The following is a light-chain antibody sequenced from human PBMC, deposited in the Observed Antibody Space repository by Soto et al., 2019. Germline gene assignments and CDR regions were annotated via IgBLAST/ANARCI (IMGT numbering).Light chain of an antibody. J-gene: IGLJ1*01. Sequence: QSVLTQPPSASGSPGQSVTISCTGTSSDVGGYYFVSWYQQHPGKAPKLMIYEVTKRPSGVPDRFSGSKSGNTASLTVSGLQAEDEADYYCAAWDDSLNGYVFGTGTKLTVL. CDR1: SSDVGGYYF. V-gene: IGLV2-8*01. CDR2: EVT. CDR3: AAWDDSLNGYV.